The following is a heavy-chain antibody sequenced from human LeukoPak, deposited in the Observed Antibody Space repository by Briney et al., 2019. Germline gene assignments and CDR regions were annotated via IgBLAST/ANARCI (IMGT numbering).Heavy chain of an antibody. CDR3: ARAEWEQLRWGIDY. J-gene: IGHJ4*02. CDR1: GFTVSSNY. CDR2: IYSGGST. D-gene: IGHD1-26*01. Sequence: GESLRLSCAASGFTVSSNYMSWVRQAPGKGLEWVSVIYSGGSTYYADSVKGRFTISRDNSKNTLYLQMGSLRAEDMAVYYCARAEWEQLRWGIDYWGQGSLVTVSS. V-gene: IGHV3-53*05.